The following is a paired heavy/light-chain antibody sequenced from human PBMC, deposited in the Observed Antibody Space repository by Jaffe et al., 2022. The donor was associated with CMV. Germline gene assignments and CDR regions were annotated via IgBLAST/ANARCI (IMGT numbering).Heavy chain of an antibody. J-gene: IGHJ5*02. CDR1: GFTFSSYW. Sequence: EVQLVESGGGLVQPGGSLRLSCAASGFTFSSYWMHWVRQAPGKGLVWVSRINSDGSSTSYADSVKGRFTISRDNAKNTLYLQMNSLRAEDTAVYYCAREGRFLEWLLPSSQNWFDPWGQGTLVTVSS. CDR2: INSDGSST. CDR3: AREGRFLEWLLPSSQNWFDP. D-gene: IGHD3-3*01. V-gene: IGHV3-74*01.
Light chain of an antibody. CDR1: QSISSY. J-gene: IGKJ2*01. CDR2: AAS. Sequence: DIQMTQSPSSLSASVGDRVTITCRASQSISSYLNWYQQKPGKAPKLLIYAASSLQSGVPSRFSGSGSGTDFTLTISSLQPEDFATYYCQQSYSTPPNTFGQGTKLEIK. CDR3: QQSYSTPPNT. V-gene: IGKV1-39*01.